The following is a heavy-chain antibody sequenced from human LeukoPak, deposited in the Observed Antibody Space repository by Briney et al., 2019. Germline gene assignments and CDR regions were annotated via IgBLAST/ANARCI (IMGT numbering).Heavy chain of an antibody. Sequence: GASLKISCMGSGYSFTNHWIAWVRQMPGKGLEWMGIIYPGDSDTRYSPSFQGQVTISADKSTSTAYLQWSSLKASDTAMYYCARLAYSSSWYYWGQGTLVTVSS. CDR2: IYPGDSDT. J-gene: IGHJ4*02. V-gene: IGHV5-51*01. D-gene: IGHD6-13*01. CDR3: ARLAYSSSWYY. CDR1: GYSFTNHW.